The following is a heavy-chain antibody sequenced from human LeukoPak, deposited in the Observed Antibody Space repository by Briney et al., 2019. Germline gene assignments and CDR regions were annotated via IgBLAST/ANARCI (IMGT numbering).Heavy chain of an antibody. J-gene: IGHJ4*01. CDR1: GYPFMNYG. D-gene: IGHD2-15*01. CDR3: ARDVPVKSAATLLDY. V-gene: IGHV1-18*01. Sequence: ASVRVSCKPSGYPFMNYGITWVRQAPGQGLEYIGWISAYNGDANYAQKLQGRVTVTTDTSTSTAYMELRSLRSDDTAVYYCARDVPVKSAATLLDYWGQGTLVTVSS. CDR2: ISAYNGDA.